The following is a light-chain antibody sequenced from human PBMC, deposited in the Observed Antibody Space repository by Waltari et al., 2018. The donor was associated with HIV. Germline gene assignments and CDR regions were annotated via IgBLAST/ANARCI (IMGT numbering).Light chain of an antibody. Sequence: EIVLTQSQATLSLSPGERATLSCRASQSVRSYVAWFQQKPGQAPRLLIYDASNRATGIPARFSGSGSGTDFSLTISALEPEDFAVYFCQHRSEWPTFGLGTRVEVK. CDR2: DAS. CDR3: QHRSEWPT. V-gene: IGKV3-11*01. J-gene: IGKJ1*01. CDR1: QSVRSY.